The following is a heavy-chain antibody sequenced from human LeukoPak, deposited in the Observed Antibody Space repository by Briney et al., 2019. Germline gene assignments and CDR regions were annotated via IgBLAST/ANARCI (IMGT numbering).Heavy chain of an antibody. V-gene: IGHV3-15*01. CDR3: ARSEIRGTAHKLDY. CDR1: GFIFSSAW. D-gene: IGHD1-7*01. J-gene: IGHJ4*02. Sequence: GGSLRLSCAASGFIFSSAWMTWVRQAPGKGLEWVGHIKNKTNGGTTDYAAPVKGRFIISRDDSKNTLYLQMNSLRAEDTAVYYCARSEIRGTAHKLDYWGQGTLVTVSS. CDR2: IKNKTNGGTT.